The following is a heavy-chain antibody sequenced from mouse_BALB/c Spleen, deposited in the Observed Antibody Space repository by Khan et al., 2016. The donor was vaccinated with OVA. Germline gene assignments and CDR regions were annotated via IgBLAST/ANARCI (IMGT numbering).Heavy chain of an antibody. CDR1: GYTFTNYG. V-gene: IGHV9-3-1*01. D-gene: IGHD2-1*01. J-gene: IGHJ1*01. CDR3: ARNGNYWYFDV. Sequence: QIQLVQSGPELKKPGETVKISCKASGYTFTNYGMNWVKQAPGKGLKWMGWINTYTGEPTYVDDFKGRFAFSLETSASTAYLQINNLKNEDTATYFCARNGNYWYFDVWGAGTTVTVSS. CDR2: INTYTGEP.